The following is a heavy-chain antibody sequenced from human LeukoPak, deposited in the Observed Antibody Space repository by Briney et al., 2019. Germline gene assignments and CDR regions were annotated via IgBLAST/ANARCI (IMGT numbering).Heavy chain of an antibody. CDR3: ARHADIVVVPAAKGGIDY. J-gene: IGHJ4*02. CDR2: ISSSSSYI. Sequence: GGSLRLSCAASGFTFSSYSMNWVRQAPGKGLEWVSSISSSSSYIYYADSVKGRFTISSDNAKNSLYLQMNSLRAEDTAVYYCARHADIVVVPAAKGGIDYWGQGTLVTVSS. V-gene: IGHV3-21*01. CDR1: GFTFSSYS. D-gene: IGHD2-2*01.